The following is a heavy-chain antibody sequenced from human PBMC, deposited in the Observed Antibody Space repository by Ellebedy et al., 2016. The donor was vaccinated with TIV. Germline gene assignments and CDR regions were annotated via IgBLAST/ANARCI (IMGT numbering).Heavy chain of an antibody. CDR2: IKQDAIER. CDR1: GFTFRNYW. V-gene: IGHV3-7*01. D-gene: IGHD6-19*01. Sequence: GESLKISCVASGFTFRNYWMSWVRQAPGKGLEWVANIKQDAIERYYVDSVKGRFSISRDNAKNSIYLQMNSLRDEDTAVYYCARDQWLGRAYYFDSWGQGTLLIVSS. J-gene: IGHJ4*02. CDR3: ARDQWLGRAYYFDS.